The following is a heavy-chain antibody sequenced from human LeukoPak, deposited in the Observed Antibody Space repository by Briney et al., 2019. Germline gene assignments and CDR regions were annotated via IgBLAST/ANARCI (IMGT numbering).Heavy chain of an antibody. CDR1: GYTFTGYY. CDR3: ARVKALPRYYYDSSGYPYYFDY. V-gene: IGHV1-2*02. CDR2: INPNSGGT. D-gene: IGHD3-22*01. J-gene: IGHJ4*02. Sequence: ASVKVSCTASGYTFTGYYMHWVRQAPGQGLEWMGWINPNSGGTNYAQKFQGRVTMTRDTSISTAYMELSRLRSDDTAVYYCARVKALPRYYYDSSGYPYYFDYWGQGTLVTASS.